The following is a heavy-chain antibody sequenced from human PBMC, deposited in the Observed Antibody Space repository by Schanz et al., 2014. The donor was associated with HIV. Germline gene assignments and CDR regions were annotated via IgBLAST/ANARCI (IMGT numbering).Heavy chain of an antibody. J-gene: IGHJ6*02. CDR1: GYSFTNYD. CDR3: ARGPKWEGLMDV. Sequence: QVQLVQSGAEVKKPGASVRVSCKASGYSFTNYDINWVRQATGQGLEWMGWMNPNSGNTGDAQKFQGRVTMTRDTSISTAYLEVDSLKAEDTAVYYCARGPKWEGLMDVWGQGTTVIVSS. D-gene: IGHD1-26*01. CDR2: MNPNSGNT. V-gene: IGHV1-8*01.